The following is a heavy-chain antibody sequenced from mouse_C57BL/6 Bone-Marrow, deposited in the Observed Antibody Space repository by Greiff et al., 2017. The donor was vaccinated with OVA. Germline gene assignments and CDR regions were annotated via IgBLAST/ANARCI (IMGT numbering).Heavy chain of an antibody. D-gene: IGHD2-3*01. J-gene: IGHJ2*01. CDR2: IYPSDSET. CDR3: AGGRAYDGYYDYFDY. V-gene: IGHV1-61*01. CDR1: GYTFTSYW. Sequence: QVQLQQSGAELVRPGSSVKLSCKASGYTFTSYWMDWVKQRPGQGLEWIGNIYPSDSETHYNQKFKDKATLTVDKSSSTAYMQLSSLTSEDSAVYYCAGGRAYDGYYDYFDYWGQGTTLTVSS.